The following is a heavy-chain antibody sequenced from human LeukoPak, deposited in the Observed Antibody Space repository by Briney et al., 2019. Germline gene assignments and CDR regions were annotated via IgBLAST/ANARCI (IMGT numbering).Heavy chain of an antibody. J-gene: IGHJ4*02. CDR1: GYTFTDYY. CDR2: INPNSGAT. V-gene: IGHV1-2*06. D-gene: IGHD6-19*01. Sequence: ASVKVSCKASGYTFTDYYMHWVRQAPGQGLEWMGRINPNSGATNYAQKFQGRVTMTRDTSISTAYMELSSLRSDDTAVYYCATLAVAGPSYYFDYWGQGTLITVPS. CDR3: ATLAVAGPSYYFDY.